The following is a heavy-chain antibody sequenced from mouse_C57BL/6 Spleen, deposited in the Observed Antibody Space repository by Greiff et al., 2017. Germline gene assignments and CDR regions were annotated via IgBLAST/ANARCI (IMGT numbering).Heavy chain of an antibody. CDR3: AKGGGSSFHYAMDY. D-gene: IGHD1-1*01. CDR1: GYTFTSYW. V-gene: IGHV1-64*01. CDR2: IHPNSGST. J-gene: IGHJ4*01. Sequence: QVQLKQPGAELVKPGASVKLSCKASGYTFTSYWMHWVKQRPGQGLEWIGMIHPNSGSTNYNEKFKSKATLTVDKSSSTAYMQLSSLTSEDSAVYYCAKGGGSSFHYAMDYWGQGTSVTVSS.